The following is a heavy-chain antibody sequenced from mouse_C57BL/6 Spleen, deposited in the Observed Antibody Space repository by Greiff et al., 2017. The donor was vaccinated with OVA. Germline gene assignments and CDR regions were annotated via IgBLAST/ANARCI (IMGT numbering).Heavy chain of an antibody. V-gene: IGHV1-64*01. J-gene: IGHJ3*01. CDR1: GYTFTSYW. CDR2: IHPNSGNT. D-gene: IGHD2-5*01. Sequence: QVQLQQPGAELVKPGASVKLYCKASGYTFTSYWMHWVKQRPGQGLEWIGMIHPNSGNTNYNEKFKSKATLTVDKSSSTAYMQLSSLTSEDSAVYYCARGAYYSNYEGFAYWGQGTLVTVSA. CDR3: ARGAYYSNYEGFAY.